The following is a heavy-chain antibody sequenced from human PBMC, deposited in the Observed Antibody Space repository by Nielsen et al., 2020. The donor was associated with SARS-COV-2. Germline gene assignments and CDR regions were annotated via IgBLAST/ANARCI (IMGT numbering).Heavy chain of an antibody. CDR1: GFTFSSYG. V-gene: IGHV3-23*01. CDR3: AKGQWAGDSSSWAAFDI. CDR2: ISGSGGST. Sequence: GESLKISCAASGFTFSSYGMHWVRQAPGKGLEWVSAISGSGGSTYYADSVKGRFTISRDNSKNTLYLQMNSLRAEDTAVYYCAKGQWAGDSSSWAAFDIWGQGTMVTVSS. J-gene: IGHJ3*02. D-gene: IGHD6-6*01.